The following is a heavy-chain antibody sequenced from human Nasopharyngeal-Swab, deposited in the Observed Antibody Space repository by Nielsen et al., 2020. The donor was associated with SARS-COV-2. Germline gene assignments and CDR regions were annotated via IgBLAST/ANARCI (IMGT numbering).Heavy chain of an antibody. Sequence: SETLSLTCTVSGGSISSGSYYWSWIRQPAGKGLEWIGRIYTSGSTNYNPSLKSRVTISVDTSKNQFSLQLNSVTPEDTAVYYCARVWPDYSSNFYYGMDVWGQGTPVTVSS. CDR1: GGSISSGSYY. CDR3: ARVWPDYSSNFYYGMDV. J-gene: IGHJ6*02. CDR2: IYTSGST. D-gene: IGHD2-15*01. V-gene: IGHV4-61*02.